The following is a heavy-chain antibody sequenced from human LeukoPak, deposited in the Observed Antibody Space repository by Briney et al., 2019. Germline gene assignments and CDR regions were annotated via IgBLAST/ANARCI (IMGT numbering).Heavy chain of an antibody. CDR2: ASYSGST. Sequence: SETLSLTCTVSGDSISSKSHFWAWIRQPPGKGLEWIVSASYSGSTYYNPSLKSRVTIHIDTSMNHFSLRLTSVTAADTAVYYCARHEGKSAKVVVLPTAHFDYWGRGMLVPVSS. V-gene: IGHV4-39*01. D-gene: IGHD2-2*01. CDR3: ARHEGKSAKVVVLPTAHFDY. J-gene: IGHJ4*02. CDR1: GDSISSKSHF.